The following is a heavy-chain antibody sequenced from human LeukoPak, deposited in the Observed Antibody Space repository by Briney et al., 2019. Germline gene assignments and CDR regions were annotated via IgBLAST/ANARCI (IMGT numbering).Heavy chain of an antibody. V-gene: IGHV3-23*01. D-gene: IGHD6-25*01. CDR3: ARRSAAKDAFDI. CDR2: ISGSGGST. Sequence: GGSLRLSCAASGFTFSSYGMSWVRQAPGKGLEWVSAISGSGGSTYYADSVKGRFTISRDNAKNTLYLQMNSLRAEDTAVYYCARRSAAKDAFDIWGQGTMVTVSS. J-gene: IGHJ3*02. CDR1: GFTFSSYG.